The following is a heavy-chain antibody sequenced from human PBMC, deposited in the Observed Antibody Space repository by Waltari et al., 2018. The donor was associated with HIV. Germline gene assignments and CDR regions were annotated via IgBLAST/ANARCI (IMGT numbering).Heavy chain of an antibody. CDR3: ARQKTFRNYYYYYGMDV. Sequence: QLQLQESGPGLVKPSETLSLTCTVTGGSISSSSYYWGWIRQPPGKGLEWIGSNYYSGSTYYNACLKSRVTISVDTSKNQFSLKLSSVTAADTAVYYCARQKTFRNYYYYYGMDVWGQGTTVTVSS. D-gene: IGHD1-1*01. CDR1: GGSISSSSYY. CDR2: NYYSGST. J-gene: IGHJ6*02. V-gene: IGHV4-39*01.